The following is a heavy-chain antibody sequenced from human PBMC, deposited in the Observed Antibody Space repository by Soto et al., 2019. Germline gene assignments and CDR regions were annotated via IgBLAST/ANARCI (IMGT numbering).Heavy chain of an antibody. J-gene: IGHJ5*02. Sequence: SSETLSLTCAVYGGSFSGYYWSWIRQPPGKGLEWIGEINHSGSTNYNPSLKSRVTISVDTSKNQFSLKLSSVTAADTAVYYCARGFVSTWYYDFWSGSWGWFDPWGQGTLVTVSS. V-gene: IGHV4-34*01. D-gene: IGHD3-3*01. CDR2: INHSGST. CDR3: ARGFVSTWYYDFWSGSWGWFDP. CDR1: GGSFSGYY.